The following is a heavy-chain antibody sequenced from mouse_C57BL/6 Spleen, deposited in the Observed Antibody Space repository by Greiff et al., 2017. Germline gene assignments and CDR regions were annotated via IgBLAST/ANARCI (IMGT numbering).Heavy chain of an antibody. Sequence: VQLKESGPGLVKPSQSLSLTCSVTGYSITSGYYWNWIRQFPGNKLEWMGYISYDGSNNYNPSLKNRISITRDTSKNQFFLKLNSVTTEDTATCYCARKEDAMDYWGQGTSVTVSS. V-gene: IGHV3-6*01. CDR2: ISYDGSN. CDR1: GYSITSGYY. J-gene: IGHJ4*01. CDR3: ARKEDAMDY.